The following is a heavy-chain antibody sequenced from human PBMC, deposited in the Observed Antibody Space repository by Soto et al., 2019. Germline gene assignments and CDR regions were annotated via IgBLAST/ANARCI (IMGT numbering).Heavy chain of an antibody. V-gene: IGHV3-30*18. J-gene: IGHJ5*01. CDR1: GFIFSSYY. Sequence: QVQLVESGGGAVQSGRSLSLSCAASGFIFSSYYMHWVRQAPGKGLEWVAMISHDGSNKTYAESLKGRLTISRDNSRSTLYLQMNRLITGDTAVYYCAKEVPTNPLDSWGHGTLVTVSP. D-gene: IGHD2-2*01. CDR3: AKEVPTNPLDS. CDR2: ISHDGSNK.